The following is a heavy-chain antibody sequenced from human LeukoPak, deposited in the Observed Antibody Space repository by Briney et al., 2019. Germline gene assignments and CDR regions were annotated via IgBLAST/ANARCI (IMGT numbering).Heavy chain of an antibody. CDR1: GGTFSSYA. J-gene: IGHJ3*02. Sequence: SVEVSCKASGGTFSSYAISWVRQAPGQGLEWMGRIIPILGIANYAQKFQGRVTITADKSTSTAYMELSSLRSEDTAVYYCARTVNYDSSGYYYDDAFDIWGQGTMVTVSS. V-gene: IGHV1-69*04. CDR2: IIPILGIA. CDR3: ARTVNYDSSGYYYDDAFDI. D-gene: IGHD3-22*01.